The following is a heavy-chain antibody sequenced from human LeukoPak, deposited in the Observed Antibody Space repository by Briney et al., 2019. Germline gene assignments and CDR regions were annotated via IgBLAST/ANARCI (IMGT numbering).Heavy chain of an antibody. Sequence: PGGSLRLSCAASGFTFSSYAMTWVRQAPGKGLEWASTIHGTDGTTYYADSVKGRFTISRDNSKNTLSLQMNSLRTEDTAKYYCVKDRSVVRGEYFDLWGQGALVSVSS. CDR3: VKDRSVVRGEYFDL. D-gene: IGHD3-10*01. CDR2: IHGTDGTT. V-gene: IGHV3-23*01. J-gene: IGHJ4*02. CDR1: GFTFSSYA.